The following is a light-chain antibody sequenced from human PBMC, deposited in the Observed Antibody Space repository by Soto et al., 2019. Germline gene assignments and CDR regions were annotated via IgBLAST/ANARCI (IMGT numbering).Light chain of an antibody. Sequence: DIQMTPSPAAPSASEGDRVTITCRASQSISSWLAWYQQKPGKAPKLLIYKASSLESGVPSRFSGSGSGTEFTLTISSLQPDDFATYYCQQYNSYWTFGQGTKVDIK. CDR3: QQYNSYWT. V-gene: IGKV1-5*03. CDR1: QSISSW. CDR2: KAS. J-gene: IGKJ1*01.